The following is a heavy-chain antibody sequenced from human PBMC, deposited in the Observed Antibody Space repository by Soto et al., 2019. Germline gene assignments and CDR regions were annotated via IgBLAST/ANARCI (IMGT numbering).Heavy chain of an antibody. CDR2: INPKFGDT. V-gene: IGHV1-2*02. J-gene: IGHJ6*02. CDR1: GYTFTAYH. D-gene: IGHD3-10*02. Sequence: QVRLAQSGAEVKEPGDSVRVSCEASGYTFTAYHIHWVRQAPGQGLEWMGWINPKFGDTGYRQDFQGRVSMTSDMSISTVYMELSRLTSDDTAIYYCARNMDYYYGRGSGNGHGVWGQGTTVTVFS. CDR3: ARNMDYYYGRGSGNGHGV.